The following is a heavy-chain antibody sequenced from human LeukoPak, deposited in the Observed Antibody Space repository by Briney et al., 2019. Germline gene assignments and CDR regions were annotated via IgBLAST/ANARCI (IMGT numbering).Heavy chain of an antibody. CDR2: IKQDGSEK. V-gene: IGHV3-7*05. CDR3: ARKVAGLDAFDI. J-gene: IGHJ3*02. CDR1: GFTFSRYW. D-gene: IGHD6-19*01. Sequence: GGSLRLSCAASGFTFSRYWMSWVRQAPGKGLEWVANIKQDGSEKYYVDSVKGRFTISRDNAKNSLYLQMNSLRAEDTAVYYCARKVAGLDAFDIWGQGTMVTVSS.